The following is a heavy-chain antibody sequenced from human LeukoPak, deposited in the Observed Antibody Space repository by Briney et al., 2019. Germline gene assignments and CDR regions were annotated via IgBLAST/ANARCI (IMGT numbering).Heavy chain of an antibody. V-gene: IGHV3-30-3*01. CDR2: ISYDGSNK. Sequence: GGSLRLSCAASGFTFSSYAMHWVRQAPGKGLEWVAVISYDGSNKYYADSVKGRFTISRDNSKNTLYLQMNSLRAEDTAVYYCARDPNYSNYDTWGQGTLVTVSS. D-gene: IGHD4-11*01. J-gene: IGHJ5*02. CDR3: ARDPNYSNYDT. CDR1: GFTFSSYA.